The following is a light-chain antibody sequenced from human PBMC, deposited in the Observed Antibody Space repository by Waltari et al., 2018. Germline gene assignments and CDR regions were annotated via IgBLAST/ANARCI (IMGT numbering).Light chain of an antibody. CDR2: KAS. J-gene: IGKJ2*01. V-gene: IGKV1-5*03. CDR3: QQYNSYSPYT. Sequence: DIQMTQSPSTLSASVGDRVTLTCRASQSISSWLAWYQQKPGKAPKLLIYKASSLESGVPSRFSGSGSGTEFTLTISSLQPDDFATYYCQQYNSYSPYTFGQGTKLEIK. CDR1: QSISSW.